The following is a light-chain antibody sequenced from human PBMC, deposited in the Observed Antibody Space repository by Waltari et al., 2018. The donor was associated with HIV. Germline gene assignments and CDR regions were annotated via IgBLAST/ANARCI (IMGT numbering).Light chain of an antibody. CDR3: YAAADNKAI. CDR2: KDT. CDR1: ILAEKY. V-gene: IGLV3-27*01. J-gene: IGLJ2*01. Sequence: SYGLTQPFSVSVSPGQTARITCSGDILAEKYARWFQQKPGQAPVLVMFKDTERPSGIPGGFSGSTSGITITLTLIGAQVEDEADYYCYAAADNKAIFGGGTKLTVL.